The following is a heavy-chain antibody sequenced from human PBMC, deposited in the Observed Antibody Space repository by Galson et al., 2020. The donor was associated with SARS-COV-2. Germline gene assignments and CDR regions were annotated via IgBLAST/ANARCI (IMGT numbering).Heavy chain of an antibody. CDR3: ARASGSYYKSWFDP. CDR1: GFTFSSYS. J-gene: IGHJ5*02. V-gene: IGHV3-48*04. CDR2: ISSSSTI. Sequence: GGSLRLSCAASGFTFSSYSMNWVRQAPGKGLEWVSYISSSSTIYYADSVKGRFTISRDNAKNSLYLQMNSLRAEDTAVYYCARASGSYYKSWFDPWGQGTLVTVSS. D-gene: IGHD3-10*01.